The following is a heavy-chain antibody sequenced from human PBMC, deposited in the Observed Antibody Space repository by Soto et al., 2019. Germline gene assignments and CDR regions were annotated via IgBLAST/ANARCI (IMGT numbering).Heavy chain of an antibody. D-gene: IGHD6-19*01. V-gene: IGHV1-18*01. CDR3: ARTRGGSIAVAGDFDY. J-gene: IGHJ4*02. CDR2: ISAYNGNT. CDR1: GYTFTSYG. Sequence: GESLKISCKASGYTFTSYGISWVRQAPGQGLEWMGWISAYNGNTNYAQKLQGRVTMTTDTSTSTAYMELRSLRSDDTAVYYCARTRGGSIAVAGDFDYWGQGTLVTVSS.